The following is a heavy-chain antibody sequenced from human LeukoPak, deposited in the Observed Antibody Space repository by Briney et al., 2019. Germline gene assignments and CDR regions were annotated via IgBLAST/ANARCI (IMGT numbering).Heavy chain of an antibody. CDR3: ARDHGAYYDFWSGYYQDPPTFEFDP. Sequence: PSETLSLTCTVSGGSISSYYWSWIRQPPGKGLEWIGYIYYSGSTNYNPSLKSRVTISVDTSKNQFSLKLSSVTAADTAVYYCARDHGAYYDFWSGYYQDPPTFEFDPWGQGTLVTVSS. CDR2: IYYSGST. V-gene: IGHV4-59*01. CDR1: GGSISSYY. D-gene: IGHD3-3*01. J-gene: IGHJ5*02.